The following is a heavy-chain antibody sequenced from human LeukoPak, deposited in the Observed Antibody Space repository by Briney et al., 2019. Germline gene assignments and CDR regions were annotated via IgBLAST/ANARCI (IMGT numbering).Heavy chain of an antibody. J-gene: IGHJ4*02. CDR1: GFTFSSYA. CDR3: ARGQEAATH. Sequence: GGSLRLSCAASGFTFSSYAVSWVRQAPGKGLEWVSAICGSGGSTYYADSVKGRFTISRDNSKNTLYLQMNSLRAEDTAVYYCARGQEAATHWGQGTLVTVSS. CDR2: ICGSGGST. V-gene: IGHV3-23*01. D-gene: IGHD3-10*01.